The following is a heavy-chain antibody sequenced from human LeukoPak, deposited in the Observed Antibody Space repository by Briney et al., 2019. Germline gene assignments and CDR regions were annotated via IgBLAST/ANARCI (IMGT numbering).Heavy chain of an antibody. CDR3: AKDSGIAVAGTPPSGY. D-gene: IGHD6-19*01. Sequence: GGSLRLSCAASGFTFNSYAMYWVRQAPGKGLEWVSAISGSGGSTYYADSVKGRFTISRDNSKNTLYLQMNSLRAEDTAVYYCAKDSGIAVAGTPPSGYWGQGTLVTVSS. J-gene: IGHJ4*02. V-gene: IGHV3-23*01. CDR2: ISGSGGST. CDR1: GFTFNSYA.